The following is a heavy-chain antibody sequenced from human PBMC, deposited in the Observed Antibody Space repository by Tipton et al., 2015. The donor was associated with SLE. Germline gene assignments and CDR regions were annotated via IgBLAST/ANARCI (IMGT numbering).Heavy chain of an antibody. CDR2: IYSGGST. J-gene: IGHJ2*01. CDR1: GFTVSSNY. CDR3: AKGAVEAATYWYFDL. V-gene: IGHV3-53*01. D-gene: IGHD2-15*01. Sequence: SLRLSCAASGFTVSSNYMSWVRQAPGKGLEWVSVIYSGGSTYYADSVKGRFTISRHNSKNTLYLQMNSLRAEDTAVYYCAKGAVEAATYWYFDLWGRGTLVTVSS.